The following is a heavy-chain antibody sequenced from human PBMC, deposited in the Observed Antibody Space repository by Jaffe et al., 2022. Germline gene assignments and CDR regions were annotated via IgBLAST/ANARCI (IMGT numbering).Heavy chain of an antibody. J-gene: IGHJ4*02. CDR1: GFTFSSYA. CDR2: ISGSGGST. D-gene: IGHD3-3*01. V-gene: IGHV3-23*01. Sequence: EVQLLESGGGLVQPGGSLRLSCAASGFTFSSYAMSWVRQAPGKGLEWVSAISGSGGSTYYADSVKGRFTISRDNSKNTLYLQMNSLRAEDTAVYYCAKVRYDFSIDYYYFDYWGQGTLVTVSS. CDR3: AKVRYDFSIDYYYFDY.